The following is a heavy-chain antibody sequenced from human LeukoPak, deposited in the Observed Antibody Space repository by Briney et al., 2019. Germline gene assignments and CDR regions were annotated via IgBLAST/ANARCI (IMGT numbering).Heavy chain of an antibody. J-gene: IGHJ4*02. CDR3: ARRYYYNLGSFPFDF. Sequence: SETLSLTCAVSGGPFSGYFWSWIRQSSGRGLEWIGEIHNSGTTNYNPSLNSRVTISEDTSKSQFYLNLSSVTAADTAVYYYARRYYYNLGSFPFDFWGQGTLVTVSS. CDR1: GGPFSGYF. CDR2: IHNSGTT. D-gene: IGHD3-10*01. V-gene: IGHV4-34*01.